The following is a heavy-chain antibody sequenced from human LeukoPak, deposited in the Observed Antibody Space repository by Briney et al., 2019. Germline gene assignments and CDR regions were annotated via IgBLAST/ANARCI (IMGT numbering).Heavy chain of an antibody. V-gene: IGHV3-64*01. Sequence: PGRSLRLSCAASGFTFSSFAMHWVRQAPGKGLEYVSAISSNGGSTYYANSVKGRFTISRDNSKNTLYLQMGSLRAEDMAVYYCARGSSYYFDYWGQGTLVTVSS. J-gene: IGHJ4*02. CDR1: GFTFSSFA. CDR3: ARGSSYYFDY. CDR2: ISSNGGST.